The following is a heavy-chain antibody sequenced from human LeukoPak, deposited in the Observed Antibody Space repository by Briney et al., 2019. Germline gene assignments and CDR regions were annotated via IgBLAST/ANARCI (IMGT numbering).Heavy chain of an antibody. V-gene: IGHV4-59*01. CDR1: GGSISSYY. CDR2: IYYSGST. Sequence: PSETLSLTCTVSGGSISSYYWSWIRQPPGKGLEWIGYIYYSGSTNYNPSLKSRVTISVDTSKNQFSLKLSSVTAADTAVYYCARERGGDFWSGYSHYLDYWGQGTLVTVSS. J-gene: IGHJ4*02. CDR3: ARERGGDFWSGYSHYLDY. D-gene: IGHD3-3*01.